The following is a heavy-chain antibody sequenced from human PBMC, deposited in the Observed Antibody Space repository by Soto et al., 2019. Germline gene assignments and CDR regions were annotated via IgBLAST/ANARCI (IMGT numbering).Heavy chain of an antibody. Sequence: QVQLVQSGAEVKQPGASVKVSCTASGYTFTSYGLSWVRQAPGQGLEWMGRISGYNGNSNYAQNLQGRVTMTTDTSTSTAYMELRSLRSDDTAVYYCAREDIQDIVVVVVAPEGLGYWGQGTLVTVSS. V-gene: IGHV1-18*01. CDR1: GYTFTSYG. D-gene: IGHD2-15*01. J-gene: IGHJ4*02. CDR2: ISGYNGNS. CDR3: AREDIQDIVVVVVAPEGLGY.